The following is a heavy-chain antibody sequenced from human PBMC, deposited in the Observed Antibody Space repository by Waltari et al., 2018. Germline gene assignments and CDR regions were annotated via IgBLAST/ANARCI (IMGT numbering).Heavy chain of an antibody. CDR1: GFQCGSSG. J-gene: IGHJ4*02. D-gene: IGHD3-16*02. CDR2: GTASGASP. Sequence: EVHLLVSGGTSVQPGGSLRLSCEGSGFQCGSSGMSWVRQGPGKGLQWASSGTASGASPFYTDSVKGRFTISRDNSRNTLFLHMSGLRAEDTGVYYCVQEYDAVWGSYRYLENWGQGTLVAVSS. V-gene: IGHV3-23*01. CDR3: VQEYDAVWGSYRYLEN.